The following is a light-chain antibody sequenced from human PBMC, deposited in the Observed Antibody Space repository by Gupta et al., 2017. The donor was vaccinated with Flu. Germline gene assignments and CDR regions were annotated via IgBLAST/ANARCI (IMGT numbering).Light chain of an antibody. CDR3: CSYAGSYTFV. V-gene: IGLV2-11*01. Sequence: QSALTQPRSVSGSPGQSVTIYCTGTGSDVGGYNYVSWYRQHPGEAPKLIVSDVSKRPSGVPDRFSGSKSGNTASLTISGLQVDDEADYYCCSYAGSYTFVFGGGTQLTVL. CDR1: GSDVGGYNY. J-gene: IGLJ2*01. CDR2: DVS.